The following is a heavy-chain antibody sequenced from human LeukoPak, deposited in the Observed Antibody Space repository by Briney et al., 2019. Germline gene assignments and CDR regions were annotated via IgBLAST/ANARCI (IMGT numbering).Heavy chain of an antibody. J-gene: IGHJ6*03. V-gene: IGHV1-69*13. D-gene: IGHD2-15*01. CDR3: ARVGIYCSGGSCFYYYYMDV. Sequence: ASVKVSCKASGGTFSSYAISWVRQAPGQGLEWMGGIIPIFGTANYAQKFQGRVTITADESTSTAYMELSSLRSEDTAVYYCARVGIYCSGGSCFYYYYMDVWGKGTTVTVSS. CDR1: GGTFSSYA. CDR2: IIPIFGTA.